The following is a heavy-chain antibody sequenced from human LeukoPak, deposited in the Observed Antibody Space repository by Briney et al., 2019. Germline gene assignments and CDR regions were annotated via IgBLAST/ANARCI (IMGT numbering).Heavy chain of an antibody. V-gene: IGHV4-39*01. D-gene: IGHD1-26*01. CDR1: GGSISSSSYH. CDR3: ARHIVGATMRIDY. J-gene: IGHJ4*02. Sequence: PSETLSLTCTVSGGSISSSSYHWGWIRQPPGKGLEWIGSIYYSGSAYYNPSLKSRVTISVDTSKNQFSLKLSSVTAADTAVYYCARHIVGATMRIDYWGQGTLVTVSS. CDR2: IYYSGSA.